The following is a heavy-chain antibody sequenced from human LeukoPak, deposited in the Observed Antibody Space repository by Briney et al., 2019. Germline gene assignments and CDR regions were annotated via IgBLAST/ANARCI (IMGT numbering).Heavy chain of an antibody. D-gene: IGHD1-14*01. Sequence: PSETLSLTCTVSGYSISSGYYWGWIRQPPGKGLEWIGSIYHSGSTYYNPSLKSRVTISVDTSKNQFSLKLSSVTAADTAVYYCASHPTTGVEYYYYTDDWGKETTVIVAS. J-gene: IGHJ6*03. CDR3: ASHPTTGVEYYYYTDD. CDR1: GYSISSGYY. CDR2: IYHSGST. V-gene: IGHV4-38-2*02.